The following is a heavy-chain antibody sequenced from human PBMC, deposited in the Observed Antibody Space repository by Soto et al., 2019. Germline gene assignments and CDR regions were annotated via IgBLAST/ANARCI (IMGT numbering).Heavy chain of an antibody. CDR1: GYTFISYA. Sequence: GASVKVSCKASGYTFISYAMHWVRQAPGQRLEWMGWINAGNGNTKYSQKFQGRVTITRDTSASTAYMELSSLRSEDTAVYYCARGRVRGVNGFNWFDPWGQGTLVTVSS. V-gene: IGHV1-3*01. CDR2: INAGNGNT. J-gene: IGHJ5*02. CDR3: ARGRVRGVNGFNWFDP. D-gene: IGHD3-10*01.